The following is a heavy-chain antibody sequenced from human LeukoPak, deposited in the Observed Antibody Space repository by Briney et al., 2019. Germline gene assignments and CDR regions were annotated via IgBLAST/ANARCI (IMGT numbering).Heavy chain of an antibody. CDR1: GYTFTGYY. CDR3: ARRLGAGTTLGY. V-gene: IGHV1-2*02. D-gene: IGHD1-1*01. Sequence: GASVKVSCKASGYTFTGYYIHWVRQAPGQGLERMGWINPNSGGTNYAQNFQGTVTMTRDTSTSTAYMELSRLRSDDTAVYYCARRLGAGTTLGYWGQGTLVTVSS. J-gene: IGHJ4*02. CDR2: INPNSGGT.